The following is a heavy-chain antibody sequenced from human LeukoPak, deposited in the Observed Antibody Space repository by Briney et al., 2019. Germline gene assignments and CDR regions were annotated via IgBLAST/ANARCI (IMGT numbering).Heavy chain of an antibody. CDR1: GGSFSGYY. CDR3: ARETYYDILTGSYYFDY. V-gene: IGHV4-31*11. J-gene: IGHJ4*02. Sequence: PSETLSLTCAVYGGSFSGYYWSWIRQHPGKGLEWIGYIYYSGSTYYNPSLKSRVTISVDTSKNQFSLKLSSVTAADTAVYYCARETYYDILTGSYYFDYWGQGTLVTVSS. D-gene: IGHD3-9*01. CDR2: IYYSGST.